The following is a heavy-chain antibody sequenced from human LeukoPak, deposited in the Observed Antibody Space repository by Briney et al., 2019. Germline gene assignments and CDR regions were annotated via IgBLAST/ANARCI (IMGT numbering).Heavy chain of an antibody. Sequence: GGSLRLSCAASGFTFSSYAMHWVRQAPGKGLEWVAVISYDGSNKYYADSVKGRFTISRDNSKNTLYLQMNSLRAEDTAVYYCVSGDDANNEAFDIWGQGTMVTVSS. CDR1: GFTFSSYA. V-gene: IGHV3-30*04. CDR3: VSGDDANNEAFDI. CDR2: ISYDGSNK. J-gene: IGHJ3*02. D-gene: IGHD2-15*01.